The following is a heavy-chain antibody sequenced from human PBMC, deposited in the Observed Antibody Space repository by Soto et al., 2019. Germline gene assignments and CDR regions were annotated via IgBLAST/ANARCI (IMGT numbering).Heavy chain of an antibody. CDR2: IKSKTDGGTT. CDR1: GFTFSNAW. J-gene: IGHJ1*01. Sequence: EVQLVESGGGLVKPGGSLRLSCAASGFTFSNAWMNWVRQAPGKGLEWVGRIKSKTDGGTTDYAAPVKGRFTISRDDSKNTLYLQRNSLKTEDTAVYYCTTDAGWSPAEYFQHWGQGTLVTVSS. D-gene: IGHD6-19*01. V-gene: IGHV3-15*07. CDR3: TTDAGWSPAEYFQH.